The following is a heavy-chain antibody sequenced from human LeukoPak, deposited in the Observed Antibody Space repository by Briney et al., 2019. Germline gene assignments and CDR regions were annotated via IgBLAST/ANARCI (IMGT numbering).Heavy chain of an antibody. V-gene: IGHV3-23*01. J-gene: IGHJ4*02. CDR2: ISGSGGST. CDR1: GFTVSSNY. CDR3: TRDQTPYY. Sequence: GGSLRLSCAASGFTVSSNYMSWVRQAPGKGLEWVSAISGSGGSTYYADSVKGRFTISRDNSKNTLYLQMNSLKTEDTAVYYCTRDQTPYYWGQGTLVTVSS.